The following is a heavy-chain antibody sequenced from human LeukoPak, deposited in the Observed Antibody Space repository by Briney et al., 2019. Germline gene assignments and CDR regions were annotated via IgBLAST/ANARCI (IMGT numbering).Heavy chain of an antibody. J-gene: IGHJ3*02. V-gene: IGHV1-69*01. D-gene: IGHD3-10*01. Sequence: ASVKVSCKASGGTFSSYAISWVRQAPGQGLEWMGGIIPIFGTANYAQKFQGRVTITADESTSTAYMELSSLRSEDTAVYYCARAITMVRGVDAFDIWGQGTMVAVSS. CDR2: IIPIFGTA. CDR3: ARAITMVRGVDAFDI. CDR1: GGTFSSYA.